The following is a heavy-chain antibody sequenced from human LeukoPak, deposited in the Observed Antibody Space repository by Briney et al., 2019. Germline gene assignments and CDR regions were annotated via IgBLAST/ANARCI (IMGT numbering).Heavy chain of an antibody. J-gene: IGHJ3*02. CDR2: IYSGGST. Sequence: PGGSLRLSCAASGFTVSSNYMSWVRQAPGKGLEWVSVIYSGGSTYYADSVKGRFTISRDNSKNTLYLQMNSLRAEDTAVYYCARVNSSGYFHFDIRGQGTMVTVSS. D-gene: IGHD3-22*01. V-gene: IGHV3-53*01. CDR1: GFTVSSNY. CDR3: ARVNSSGYFHFDI.